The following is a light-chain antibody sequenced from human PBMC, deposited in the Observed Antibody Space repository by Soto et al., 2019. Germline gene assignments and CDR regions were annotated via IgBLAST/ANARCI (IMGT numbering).Light chain of an antibody. CDR2: DAS. CDR3: KERSSWPGT. J-gene: IGKJ1*01. Sequence: EIVLTQSPATLSLSPGERATLSCRASQSVSSYFGWYQQKPGQAPRLLIYDASNRATGIPARFSGSGSGTDFNLTISSLEPEDLSVYYCKERSSWPGTVGQGTKVEMK. V-gene: IGKV3-11*01. CDR1: QSVSSY.